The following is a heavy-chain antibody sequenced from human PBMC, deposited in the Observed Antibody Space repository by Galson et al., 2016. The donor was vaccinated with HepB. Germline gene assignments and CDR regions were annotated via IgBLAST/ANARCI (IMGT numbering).Heavy chain of an antibody. CDR3: ARHSSYYGNFDY. J-gene: IGHJ4*02. CDR2: IYYSGST. Sequence: SETLSLTCTVSGGPISSSSYYWGWIRQPPGKGLEWIGSIYYSGSTYYNPSLKSRVTISVDTSKNQFSLNLSSVTAADTAVYYCARHSSYYGNFDYWGQGTLVTVSS. CDR1: GGPISSSSYY. V-gene: IGHV4-39*01. D-gene: IGHD2-15*01.